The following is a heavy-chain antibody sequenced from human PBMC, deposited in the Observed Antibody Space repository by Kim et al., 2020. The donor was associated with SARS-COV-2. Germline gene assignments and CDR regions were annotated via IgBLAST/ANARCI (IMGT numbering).Heavy chain of an antibody. V-gene: IGHV3-73*01. Sequence: GGSLRLSCAASGFTFSDSAMYWVRQASGKGLEWVGRIRSKANSYATAYDVSVKGRFIISRDDSKNTAYLQMNSLKTEDTAIYYCTRVPPYSNSWWDAFDISGQGKMVSVSS. D-gene: IGHD6-13*01. CDR3: TRVPPYSNSWWDAFDI. CDR2: IRSKANSYAT. CDR1: GFTFSDSA. J-gene: IGHJ3*02.